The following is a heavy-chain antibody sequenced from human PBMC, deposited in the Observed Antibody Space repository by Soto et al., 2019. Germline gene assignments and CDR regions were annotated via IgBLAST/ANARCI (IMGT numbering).Heavy chain of an antibody. J-gene: IGHJ4*02. Sequence: SETLSLTCTVSGGSISSSSYYWGWIRQPPGKGLEWIGSIYYSGSTYYNPSLKSRVTISVDTSKNQFPLKLSSVTAADTAVYYCARHVGELAYFDYWGQGTLVTVSS. CDR3: ARHVGELAYFDY. CDR2: IYYSGST. D-gene: IGHD1-26*01. CDR1: GGSISSSSYY. V-gene: IGHV4-39*01.